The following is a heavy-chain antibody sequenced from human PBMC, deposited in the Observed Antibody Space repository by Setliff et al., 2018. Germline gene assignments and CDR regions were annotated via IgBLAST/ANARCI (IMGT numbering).Heavy chain of an antibody. D-gene: IGHD1-1*01. J-gene: IGHJ4*02. CDR1: GGSINSGVYY. CDR2: IYYSGSTS. V-gene: IGHV4-31*03. Sequence: PSETLSLTCTVSGGSINSGVYYWGWIRQPPGKGLEWIGYIYYSGSTSYYNPSLKSRVTISVDTSKNQFSLKLSSVTAADTAVYYCARTGTYRYFDYWAREPGSPSPQ. CDR3: ARTGTYRYFDY.